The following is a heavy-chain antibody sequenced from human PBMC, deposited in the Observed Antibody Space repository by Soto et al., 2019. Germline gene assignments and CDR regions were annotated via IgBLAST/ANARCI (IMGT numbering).Heavy chain of an antibody. Sequence: PAGALRLSCAASGFTFSDYWMCWVRRDPGKGVVWVSHVDSDGRTTNYADSVKGRFTISRDNAKNTLYLQMNSLRAEDTAVYYCARDWGYPGYFDYWGQGA. CDR1: GFTFSDYW. J-gene: IGHJ4*02. D-gene: IGHD3-16*01. CDR3: ARDWGYPGYFDY. V-gene: IGHV3-74*01. CDR2: VDSDGRTT.